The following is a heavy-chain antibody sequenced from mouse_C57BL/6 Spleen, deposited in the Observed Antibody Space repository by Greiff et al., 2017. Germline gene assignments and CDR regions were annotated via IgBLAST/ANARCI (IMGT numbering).Heavy chain of an antibody. CDR2: IWTGGGT. J-gene: IGHJ4*01. CDR3: ARNRYYYGSSRDYAMDY. CDR1: GFSLTSYA. D-gene: IGHD1-1*01. Sequence: VKLVESGPGLVAPSQSLSITCTVSGFSLTSYAISWVRQPPGKGLEWLGVIWTGGGTNYNSALKSRLSISKDNSKSQVFLKMNSLQTDDTARYYCARNRYYYGSSRDYAMDYWGQGTSVTVSS. V-gene: IGHV2-9-1*01.